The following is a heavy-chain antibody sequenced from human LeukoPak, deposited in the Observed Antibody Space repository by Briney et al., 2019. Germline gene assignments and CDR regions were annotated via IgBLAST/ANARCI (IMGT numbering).Heavy chain of an antibody. CDR3: ASRVDYYDSSGYYISADY. Sequence: PGGSLRLSCAASGFTVSSNYMSWVRQAPGKGLEWVSVIYSGGSTYYADSVKGRFTISRDNSKNTLYLQMNSLRAEDTAVYYCASRVDYYDSSGYYISADYWGQGTLVTVSS. J-gene: IGHJ4*02. V-gene: IGHV3-53*01. D-gene: IGHD3-22*01. CDR2: IYSGGST. CDR1: GFTVSSNY.